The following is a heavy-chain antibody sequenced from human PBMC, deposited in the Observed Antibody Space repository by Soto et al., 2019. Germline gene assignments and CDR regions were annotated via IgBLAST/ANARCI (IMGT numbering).Heavy chain of an antibody. V-gene: IGHV1-69*12. D-gene: IGHD6-13*01. CDR2: IVPIFRTA. J-gene: IGHJ3*02. Sequence: QVQLVQSGAEVKKPGSSVKVACKVSGDTFSNYVINWVRQAPGQGLEWMGAIVPIFRTANYAQKFQGRVTITADEFTITAYVELSGLRSDDTATYYCARETSAPGTFREEASEIWGQGTLVTVSS. CDR1: GDTFSNYV. CDR3: ARETSAPGTFREEASEI.